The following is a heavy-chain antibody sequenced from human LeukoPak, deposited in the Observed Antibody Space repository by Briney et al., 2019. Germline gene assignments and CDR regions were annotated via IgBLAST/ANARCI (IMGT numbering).Heavy chain of an antibody. CDR1: GFTFSRYD. Sequence: GGALRLSCAASGFTFSRYDMHWVGQAPGKGMEGGSGICTDGDAYSPGSVTGPFTISTQNPKNSLYLQMNSLRVGDTAVYYCARSLGSSSWSVGGVFDIWGQATLVTLPS. V-gene: IGHV3-13*01. J-gene: IGHJ3*02. CDR3: ARSLGSSSWSVGGVFDI. CDR2: ICTDGDA. D-gene: IGHD6-13*01.